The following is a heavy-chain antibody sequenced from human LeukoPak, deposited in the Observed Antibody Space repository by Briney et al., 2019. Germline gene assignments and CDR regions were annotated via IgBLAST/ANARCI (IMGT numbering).Heavy chain of an antibody. CDR1: GGSFSGYY. Sequence: SETLSLTCAVYGGSFSGYYWSWIRQPPGKGLEWIGEINHSGSTNYNPSLKSRVTISVDTSKNQFSPKLSSVTAADTAVYYCAREGRPGAYYFDYWGQGTLVTVSS. D-gene: IGHD1-26*01. CDR2: INHSGST. V-gene: IGHV4-34*01. CDR3: AREGRPGAYYFDY. J-gene: IGHJ4*02.